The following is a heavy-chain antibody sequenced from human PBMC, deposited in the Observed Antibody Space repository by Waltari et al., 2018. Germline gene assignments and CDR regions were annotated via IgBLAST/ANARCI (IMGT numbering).Heavy chain of an antibody. CDR2: IDWDDDK. D-gene: IGHD6-6*01. Sequence: QVTLRESGPALVKPTQTLTLTCTFSGFSLSTSGMCVSWIRQPPGKALEWLALIDWDDDKYYSTSLKTRLTISKDTSKNQVVLTMTNMDPVDTATYYCARLHLPYSSSPEVIVMNAFDIWGQGTMVTVSS. CDR3: ARLHLPYSSSPEVIVMNAFDI. V-gene: IGHV2-70*01. CDR1: GFSLSTSGMC. J-gene: IGHJ3*02.